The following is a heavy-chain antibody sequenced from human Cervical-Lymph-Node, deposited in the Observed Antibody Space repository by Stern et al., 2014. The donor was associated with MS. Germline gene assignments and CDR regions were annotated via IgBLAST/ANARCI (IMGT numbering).Heavy chain of an antibody. D-gene: IGHD2-2*01. V-gene: IGHV1-69*01. CDR2: IIPVFGTP. Sequence: VHLMESGSEVTKPGSSVNVTCKASGGTFRNFAVSWVRQAPGKGLEWVGGIIPVFGTPTYAQKFQGRLTIISDESTNTVYMELSSLTTDDTATYFCASAHPATRRGYKGMNVWGQGTTIAVSS. CDR1: GGTFRNFA. CDR3: ASAHPATRRGYKGMNV. J-gene: IGHJ6*02.